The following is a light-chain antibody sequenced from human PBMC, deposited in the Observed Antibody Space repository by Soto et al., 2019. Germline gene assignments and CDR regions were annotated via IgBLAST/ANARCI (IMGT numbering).Light chain of an antibody. CDR1: SSDVGGFNY. CDR2: EVS. J-gene: IGLJ1*01. V-gene: IGLV2-14*01. Sequence: QSVLSQPASVSGSPGQSITISCTATSSDVGGFNYVSWVQQHPGKAPKLMIYEVSNRPSGVSNRFSGSKSGNTASLTISGVPPEHEADYYCSSYTTISTSVFGTGPKATVL. CDR3: SSYTTISTSV.